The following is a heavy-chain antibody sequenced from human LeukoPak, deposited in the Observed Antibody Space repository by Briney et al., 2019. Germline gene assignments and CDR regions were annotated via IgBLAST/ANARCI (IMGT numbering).Heavy chain of an antibody. D-gene: IGHD3-10*01. V-gene: IGHV3-7*03. J-gene: IGHJ4*02. CDR1: GFTFSSYA. Sequence: GGSLRLSCAASGFTFSSYAMSWVRQAPGKGLEWVANIKQDGSEMYYVDSVKGRFTISRDNAKNSLYLQMNGLRAEDTAVYYCARDKVVGDSFFNYWGQGTLVTVSS. CDR3: ARDKVVGDSFFNY. CDR2: IKQDGSEM.